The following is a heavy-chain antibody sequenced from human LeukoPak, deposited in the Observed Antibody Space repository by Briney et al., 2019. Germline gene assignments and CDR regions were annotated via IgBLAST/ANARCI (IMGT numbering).Heavy chain of an antibody. CDR3: ARGPRRSSWFWVPYHMDV. CDR1: GGSFSDYY. D-gene: IGHD6-13*01. Sequence: PSETLSLTCAVYGGSFSDYYWSWIRQPPGKGLEWIGEINHSGSTNYNPSLKSRVTISVDTSKNQFSLKLSSVTAADTAVYYCARGPRRSSWFWVPYHMDVWGKGTTVTVSS. J-gene: IGHJ6*03. V-gene: IGHV4-34*01. CDR2: INHSGST.